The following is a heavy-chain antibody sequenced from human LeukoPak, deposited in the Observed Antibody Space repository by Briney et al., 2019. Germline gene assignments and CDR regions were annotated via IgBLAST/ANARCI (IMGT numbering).Heavy chain of an antibody. D-gene: IGHD3-16*02. Sequence: PGGSLRLSCAASGFTFSSYSMNWVRQAPGKGLEWVGFIRSKHYGATREYAASVKGRFIISRDDYKTIVYLQMNSLKSEDTAVYYCTRSQYYDYVWGSYPIPPSDSWGQGTLVTVSS. V-gene: IGHV3-49*04. J-gene: IGHJ5*01. CDR2: IRSKHYGATR. CDR3: TRSQYYDYVWGSYPIPPSDS. CDR1: GFTFSSYS.